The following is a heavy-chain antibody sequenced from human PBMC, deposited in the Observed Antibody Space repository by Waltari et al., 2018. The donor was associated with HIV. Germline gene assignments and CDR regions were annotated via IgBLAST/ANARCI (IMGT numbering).Heavy chain of an antibody. V-gene: IGHV3-53*02. CDR3: SGPDGDQGTSVTYYGMGV. J-gene: IGHJ6*02. D-gene: IGHD4-17*01. CDR1: GIAVTNNY. CDR2: IYRGGDT. Sequence: EVQLVETGGDVIRPGGYLRLSCATSGIAVTNNYINWVRQGPGKGLEGVAVIYRGGDTKYADSVKGRFLISRDKSKNTVFLQLNRLRVEDTAVYYCSGPDGDQGTSVTYYGMGVWGQGTTVIVSS.